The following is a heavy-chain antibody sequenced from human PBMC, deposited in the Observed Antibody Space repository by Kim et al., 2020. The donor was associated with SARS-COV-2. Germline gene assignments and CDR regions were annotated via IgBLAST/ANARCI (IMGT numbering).Heavy chain of an antibody. CDR2: T. Sequence: TYYTDSVKGRFTITRDNSKNTVLIQMNSLRPDDTAVDYCVKVQSEGQVDCWGQGTLVTVSS. CDR3: VKVQSEGQVDC. V-gene: IGHV3-64D*06. J-gene: IGHJ4*02.